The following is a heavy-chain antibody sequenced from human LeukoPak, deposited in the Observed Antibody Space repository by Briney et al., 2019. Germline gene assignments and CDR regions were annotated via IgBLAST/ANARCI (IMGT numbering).Heavy chain of an antibody. J-gene: IGHJ4*02. CDR3: ARGGSYFVH. Sequence: GGSLRLSCEASGFRLDNYWMTWVRQAPGKGLEWVSHISTSGSTINYADSVKGRFTISRDNAKNSLYLQMNSLRAEDTAIYYCARGGSYFVHWGQGTLVTVSS. CDR1: GFRLDNYW. CDR2: ISTSGSTI. V-gene: IGHV3-48*04. D-gene: IGHD3-16*01.